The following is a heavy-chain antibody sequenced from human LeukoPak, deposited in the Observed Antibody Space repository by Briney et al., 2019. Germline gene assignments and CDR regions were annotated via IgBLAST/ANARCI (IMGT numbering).Heavy chain of an antibody. CDR1: GYSFTSYW. D-gene: IGHD4-17*01. CDR2: IYPGDSDT. J-gene: IGHJ3*02. CDR3: ASCKYDYGDYDHAFDI. V-gene: IGHV5-51*01. Sequence: GESLKISCKGSGYSFTSYWIGWVRQMLGKGLEWMGIIYPGDSDTRYSPSFQGQVTISADKSISTAYLQWSSLKASDTAMYYCASCKYDYGDYDHAFDIWGQGTMVTVSS.